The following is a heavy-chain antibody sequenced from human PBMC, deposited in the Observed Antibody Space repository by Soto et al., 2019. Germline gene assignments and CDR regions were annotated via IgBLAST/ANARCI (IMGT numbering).Heavy chain of an antibody. J-gene: IGHJ4*02. CDR3: AGGPGVARNY. CDR2: IYHSGST. V-gene: IGHV4-30-2*01. CDR1: GGSISSGGYS. Sequence: QLQLQESGSGLVKPSQTLSLTCAVSGGSISSGGYSWSWIRQPPGKGLEWIGYIYHSGSTYYNPSLETLVAISVDRSRNQSSLKRRSVTAADTGGYYSAGGPGVARNYWGQGTRVSVSS. D-gene: IGHD5-12*01.